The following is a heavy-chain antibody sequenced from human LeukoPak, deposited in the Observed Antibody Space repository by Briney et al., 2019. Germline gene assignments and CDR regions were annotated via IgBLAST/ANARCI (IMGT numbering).Heavy chain of an antibody. CDR3: AREGHGSGSYWDY. Sequence: PGGALSLSWAASGFPIKSNYMSWVRQAPGKGLEGGSVIYSGGSTYYADSVQGRFTISRDNSKNTLYLQMNSLRAEDTAVYYCAREGHGSGSYWDYWGQGTLVTVSS. D-gene: IGHD3-10*01. V-gene: IGHV3-53*01. CDR1: GFPIKSNY. CDR2: IYSGGST. J-gene: IGHJ4*02.